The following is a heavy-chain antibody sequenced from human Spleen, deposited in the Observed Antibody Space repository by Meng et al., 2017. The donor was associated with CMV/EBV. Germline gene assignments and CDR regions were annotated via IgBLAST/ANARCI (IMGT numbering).Heavy chain of an antibody. CDR3: AKYTSGWYDY. CDR1: GFTFSTSA. V-gene: IGHV3-23*03. Sequence: LSCVASGFTFSTSAMSWVRPAPGKELEWVSVISSSSSTNYADSVKGRFTISRDNSKNTLYLQMNSLSPEDTAVYYCAKYTSGWYDYWGQGTLVTVSS. D-gene: IGHD6-19*01. J-gene: IGHJ4*02. CDR2: ISSSSST.